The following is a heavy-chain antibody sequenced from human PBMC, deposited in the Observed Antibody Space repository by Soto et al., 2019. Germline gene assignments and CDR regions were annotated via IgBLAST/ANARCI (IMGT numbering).Heavy chain of an antibody. V-gene: IGHV4-30-4*01. CDR1: GGSISSGDYY. CDR2: IYYSGST. CDR3: ARERAWGVPMVRGVITWFDP. D-gene: IGHD3-10*01. Sequence: SETLSLTCTVSGGSISSGDYYWSWIRQPPGKGLEWIGYIYYSGSTYYNPSLKSRVTISVDTSKNQFSLKLSSVTAADTAVYYCARERAWGVPMVRGVITWFDPWGQGTLVTVSS. J-gene: IGHJ5*02.